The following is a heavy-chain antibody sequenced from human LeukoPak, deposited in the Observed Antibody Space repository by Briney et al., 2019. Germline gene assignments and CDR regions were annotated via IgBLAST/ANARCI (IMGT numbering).Heavy chain of an antibody. J-gene: IGHJ3*02. V-gene: IGHV3-11*01. CDR3: ARVRSYDSSGYYSPNDAFDI. Sequence: GGSLRLSCAASGFTFSDYNMRWIRQAPGKGLEWVSSISRSGSTKYYADSVKGRFTISRDNAKNSLYLQMNSLRAEDTALYYCARVRSYDSSGYYSPNDAFDIWGQGTMVTVSS. CDR2: ISRSGSTK. D-gene: IGHD3-22*01. CDR1: GFTFSDYN.